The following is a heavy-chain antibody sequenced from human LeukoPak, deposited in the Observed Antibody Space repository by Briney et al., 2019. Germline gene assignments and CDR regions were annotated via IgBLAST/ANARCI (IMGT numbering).Heavy chain of an antibody. CDR1: GFSLSTSGVG. CDR2: IYWNDDK. Sequence: ESGPTLVKPTQTLTLTCTFSGFSLSTSGVGVGWIRQPPGKALEWLALIYWNDDKRYSPSLKSRLTITRDTSKNQVVLTMTNMDPVDTATYYCAHRVHCSSTSCYERQYALDIWGQGTMVTVSS. V-gene: IGHV2-5*01. J-gene: IGHJ3*02. D-gene: IGHD2-2*01. CDR3: AHRVHCSSTSCYERQYALDI.